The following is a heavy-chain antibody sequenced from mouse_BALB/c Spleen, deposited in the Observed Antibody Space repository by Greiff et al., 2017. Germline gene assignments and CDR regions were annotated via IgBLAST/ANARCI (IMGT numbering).Heavy chain of an antibody. Sequence: EVKLMESGGGLVKPGGSLKLSCAASGFTFSDYYMYWVRQTPEKRLEWVATISDGGSYTYYPDSVKGRFPISRDNAKNNLYLQMSSLKSEDTAMYYCAREDSLLRLRAWFAYWGQGTLVTVSA. D-gene: IGHD1-2*01. J-gene: IGHJ3*01. V-gene: IGHV5-4*02. CDR1: GFTFSDYY. CDR3: AREDSLLRLRAWFAY. CDR2: ISDGGSYT.